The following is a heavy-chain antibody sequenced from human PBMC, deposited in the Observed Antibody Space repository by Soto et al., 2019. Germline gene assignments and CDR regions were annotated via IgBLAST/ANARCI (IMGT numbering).Heavy chain of an antibody. Sequence: ASVKVSCKASGYTFTSYGISWVRQAPGQGLEWMGWISAYNGNTNYAQKLQGRVTMTTDTSTSTAYMELRSLRSDDTAVYYCARDLYGYDLEPYYYYYMDVWGKGTTVTVSS. D-gene: IGHD5-12*01. CDR3: ARDLYGYDLEPYYYYYMDV. V-gene: IGHV1-18*01. CDR2: ISAYNGNT. CDR1: GYTFTSYG. J-gene: IGHJ6*03.